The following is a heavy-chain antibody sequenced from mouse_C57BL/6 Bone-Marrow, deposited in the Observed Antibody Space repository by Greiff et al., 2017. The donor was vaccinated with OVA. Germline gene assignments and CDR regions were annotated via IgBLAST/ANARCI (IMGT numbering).Heavy chain of an antibody. Sequence: QVQLQQPGAELVKPGASVKMSCKASGYTFTSYWITWVKQRPGQGLEWIGDIYPGSGSTNYNEKFKSKATLTVDTSSSTAYMQLSSLTSEDSAVYYCARTGYSNYEGTSYYAMDYWGQGTSVTVSS. CDR3: ARTGYSNYEGTSYYAMDY. J-gene: IGHJ4*01. CDR1: GYTFTSYW. D-gene: IGHD2-5*01. CDR2: IYPGSGST. V-gene: IGHV1-55*01.